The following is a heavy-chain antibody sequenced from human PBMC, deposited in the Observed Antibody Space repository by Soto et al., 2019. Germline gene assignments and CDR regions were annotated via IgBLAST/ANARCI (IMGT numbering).Heavy chain of an antibody. Sequence: PGGSLRLSCAASGFTFSDYYMSWIRQAPGKGLEWVSYISSSGSTIYYADSVKGRFTISRDNARNSLYLQLNSLRAEDTAVYYCARDQGYYDSSGYFDYWGQGTLVTVSS. CDR1: GFTFSDYY. CDR2: ISSSGSTI. J-gene: IGHJ4*02. D-gene: IGHD3-22*01. V-gene: IGHV3-11*01. CDR3: ARDQGYYDSSGYFDY.